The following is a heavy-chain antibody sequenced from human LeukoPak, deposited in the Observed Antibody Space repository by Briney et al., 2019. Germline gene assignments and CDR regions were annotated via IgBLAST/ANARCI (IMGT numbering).Heavy chain of an antibody. CDR2: IYTSGST. J-gene: IGHJ6*03. V-gene: IGHV4-4*09. Sequence: SETLSLTCTVSGGSISSYYWSWIRQPPGKGLEWIGYIYTSGSTNYNPSLKSRVTISVDTSENQFSLKLSSVTAADTAVYYCARHVIADYYYYYMDVWGKGTTVTVSS. CDR1: GGSISSYY. CDR3: ARHVIADYYYYYMDV. D-gene: IGHD2/OR15-2a*01.